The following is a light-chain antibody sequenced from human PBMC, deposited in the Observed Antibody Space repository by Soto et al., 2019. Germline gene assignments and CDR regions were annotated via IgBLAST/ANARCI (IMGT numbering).Light chain of an antibody. CDR1: SSDVGDSNY. Sequence: QSALTQPRSVSGSPGQSVTISCTGTSSDVGDSNYVSWYQQHPDTAPKLMIYDVSKRPSGVPDRFSGSKSGNTASLTISGLQAEDEADYYCSSYAGTYIFGVFGGGTKVTVL. CDR3: SSYAGTYIFGV. V-gene: IGLV2-11*01. CDR2: DVS. J-gene: IGLJ3*02.